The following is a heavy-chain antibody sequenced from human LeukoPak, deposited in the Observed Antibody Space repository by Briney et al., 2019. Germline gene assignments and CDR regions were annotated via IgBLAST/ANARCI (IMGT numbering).Heavy chain of an antibody. V-gene: IGHV4-34*01. D-gene: IGHD3-22*01. Sequence: SETLSLTCAVYGGSFSDYYWAWIRQPPGKGLEWIGEINHNGGINYNPSLKSRVTLSLDTSMNHVSLRLTSVTAADAAVYYCATEAYDSSASLLYMDVWGKGTTVTVSS. CDR1: GGSFSDYY. CDR2: INHNGGI. CDR3: ATEAYDSSASLLYMDV. J-gene: IGHJ6*03.